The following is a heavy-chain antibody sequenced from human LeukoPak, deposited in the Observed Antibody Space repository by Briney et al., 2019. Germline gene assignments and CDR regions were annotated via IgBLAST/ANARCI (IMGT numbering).Heavy chain of an antibody. D-gene: IGHD6-13*01. CDR3: AREATIAGDLYFDP. CDR2: INHNSGGT. V-gene: IGHV1-2*02. CDR1: GYTFTGYY. J-gene: IGHJ5*02. Sequence: ASVKDSCKASGYTFTGYYMHWVRQAPGQGLEWLGWINHNSGGTNYAQKVQGRVTMTRDTSISTAYVELSRLKSDDTSVYYCAREATIAGDLYFDPWGQGTLVTVSS.